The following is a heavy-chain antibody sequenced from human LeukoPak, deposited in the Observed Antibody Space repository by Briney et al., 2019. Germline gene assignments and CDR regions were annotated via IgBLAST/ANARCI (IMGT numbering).Heavy chain of an antibody. CDR3: ARSQYYGRDV. CDR1: GYSFTSHY. J-gene: IGHJ6*02. V-gene: IGHV1-46*01. CDR2: INPTGGST. Sequence: ASVKVSCKPSGYSFTSHYMHWVRQAPGQGLEWMGMINPTGGSTSNAQKFQGRVTMTRDTSTSTVYMELSSLRSEDTAVYYCARSQYYGRDVWGQGTTVTVSS.